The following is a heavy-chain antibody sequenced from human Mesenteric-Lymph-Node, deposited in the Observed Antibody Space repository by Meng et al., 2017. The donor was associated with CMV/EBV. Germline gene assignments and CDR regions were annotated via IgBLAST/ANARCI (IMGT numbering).Heavy chain of an antibody. V-gene: IGHV1-69*04. CDR2: IIPMLGIT. CDR3: ARVQAAGTVWFDP. D-gene: IGHD6-13*01. CDR1: GGTFSNSA. Sequence: SCKASGGTFSNSAVSWVRQAPGQGLEWIGRIIPMLGITNQAQKFQGRVIFTADKSTDTAYMQLSGLTSEDTAVYYCARVQAAGTVWFDPWGQGTLVTVS. J-gene: IGHJ5*02.